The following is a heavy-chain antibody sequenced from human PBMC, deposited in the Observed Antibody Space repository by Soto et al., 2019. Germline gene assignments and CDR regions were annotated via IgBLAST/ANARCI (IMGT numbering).Heavy chain of an antibody. V-gene: IGHV3-74*01. J-gene: IGHJ6*03. CDR3: ARGSPDGPPRGYCSSTSCYPPLHLYYYYMDV. D-gene: IGHD2-2*01. Sequence: GGSLRLSCAASGFTFSSYWMHWVRQAPGKGLVWVSRINSDGSSTSYADSVKGRFTISRDNAKNTLYLQMNSLRAEDTAVYYCARGSPDGPPRGYCSSTSCYPPLHLYYYYMDVWGKGTTVTVSS. CDR1: GFTFSSYW. CDR2: INSDGSST.